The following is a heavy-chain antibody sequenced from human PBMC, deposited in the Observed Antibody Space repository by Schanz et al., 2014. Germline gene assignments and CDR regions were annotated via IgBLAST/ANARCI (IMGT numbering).Heavy chain of an antibody. Sequence: QVQLVESGGGLVKPGASVTVSCKASGYTFSTYYLHWVRQAPGQGLEWMGWINPDSGGTNYAQKFQGRVTMTRDMSINTAYMELSRLRSDDSAVYYCASDFWSGYSHYYYGLDVWGQGTTVTVSS. CDR1: GYTFSTYY. CDR3: ASDFWSGYSHYYYGLDV. J-gene: IGHJ6*02. D-gene: IGHD3-3*01. CDR2: INPDSGGT. V-gene: IGHV1-2*02.